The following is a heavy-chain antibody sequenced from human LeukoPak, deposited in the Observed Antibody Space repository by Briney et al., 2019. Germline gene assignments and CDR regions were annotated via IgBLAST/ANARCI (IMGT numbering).Heavy chain of an antibody. CDR3: ARDRSSDYGDYDGY. J-gene: IGHJ4*02. V-gene: IGHV3-21*01. D-gene: IGHD4-17*01. Sequence: PGGSLRLSCAASGFTFSSYSMNWVRQAPGKGLEWVSSISSSSSYIYYADSVKGRFTISRDNAKNSLYLQMNSLRAEDTAVYYCARDRSSDYGDYDGYWGQGTLVTVSS. CDR2: ISSSSSYI. CDR1: GFTFSSYS.